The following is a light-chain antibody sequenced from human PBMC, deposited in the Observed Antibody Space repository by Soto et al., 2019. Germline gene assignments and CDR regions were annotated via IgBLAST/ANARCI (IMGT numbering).Light chain of an antibody. CDR3: YSYAGSYTFV. J-gene: IGLJ1*01. CDR1: SSDVGGYNY. CDR2: DVK. V-gene: IGLV2-11*01. Sequence: QSALTQPRSVSGSPGQSVTISCTGTSSDVGGYNYVTWYQQHPGRAPKVMIYDVKTRPSGVPDRFSGSKSGNTASLTISELQAEDEADYYRYSYAGSYTFVFGTGTKVTVL.